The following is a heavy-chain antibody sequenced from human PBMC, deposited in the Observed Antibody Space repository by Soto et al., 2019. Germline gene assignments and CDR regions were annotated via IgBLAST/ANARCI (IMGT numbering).Heavy chain of an antibody. CDR2: ITWNSRVL. V-gene: IGHV3-9*01. Sequence: GGSLRLSCVGTGLNFDDFAMHWVRQAPGKGLEWVSGITWNSRVLAYADSVKGRFTISRDNARNSLYLQMDSVRDEDTALYYCAKGRYDFWSPYYFDSWGQGTLVTVSS. J-gene: IGHJ4*02. CDR3: AKGRYDFWSPYYFDS. CDR1: GLNFDDFA. D-gene: IGHD3-3*01.